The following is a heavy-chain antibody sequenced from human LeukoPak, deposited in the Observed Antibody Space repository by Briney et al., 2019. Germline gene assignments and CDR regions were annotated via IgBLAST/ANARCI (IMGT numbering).Heavy chain of an antibody. J-gene: IGHJ4*02. V-gene: IGHV4-59*01. CDR1: GGSISSYY. CDR2: IYYSGST. CDR3: AGSDY. Sequence: SETLSLTCTVSGGSISSYYWSWIRQPPGKGLEWIGYIYYSGSTNYNPSLKSRVTISVDTSKNQFSLKLSSVTAADTPVYYCAGSDYWGQGTLVTVSS.